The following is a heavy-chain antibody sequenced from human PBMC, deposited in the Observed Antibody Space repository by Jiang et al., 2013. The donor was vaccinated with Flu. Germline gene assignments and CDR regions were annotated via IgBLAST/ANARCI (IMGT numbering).Heavy chain of an antibody. J-gene: IGHJ2*01. V-gene: IGHV4-61*02. CDR3: AREPVTVVTPNWYFDL. D-gene: IGHD4-23*01. CDR2: IYTSGST. Sequence: GPGLVKPSQTLSLTCTVSGGSISSGSYYWSWIRQPAGKGLEWIGRIYTSGSTNYNPSLKSRVTISVDTSKNQFSLKLSSVTAADTAVYYCAREPVTVVTPNWYFDLWGRGTLVTVSS. CDR1: GGSISSGSYY.